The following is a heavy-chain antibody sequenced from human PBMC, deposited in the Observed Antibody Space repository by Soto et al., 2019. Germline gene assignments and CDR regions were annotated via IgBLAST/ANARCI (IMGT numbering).Heavy chain of an antibody. J-gene: IGHJ4*01. CDR1: GYTFPRSG. Sequence: VASVKVSCKASGYTFPRSGISWVRQAPGQGLEWMGWISGYNGNTDYAQKLQGRVTLTTDTSTSTAYMELRSLRPDDTAVYYCAYIVTLDSYYDILTTYAFWGHGTLVIVSS. CDR3: AYIVTLDSYYDILTTYAF. V-gene: IGHV1-18*01. CDR2: ISGYNGNT. D-gene: IGHD3-9*01.